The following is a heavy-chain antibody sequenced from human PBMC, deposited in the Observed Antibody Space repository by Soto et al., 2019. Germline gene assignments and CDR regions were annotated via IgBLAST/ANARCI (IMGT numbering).Heavy chain of an antibody. Sequence: ASVKVSCKASGGTFSSYAISWVRQAPGQGLEWMGGIIPIFGTANYAQKFQGRVTITADESTSTAYMELSSLRSEDTAVYYCARVTYYDILTGYYHGWGQGTLVTVSS. CDR3: ARVTYYDILTGYYHG. J-gene: IGHJ4*02. V-gene: IGHV1-69*13. D-gene: IGHD3-9*01. CDR2: IIPIFGTA. CDR1: GGTFSSYA.